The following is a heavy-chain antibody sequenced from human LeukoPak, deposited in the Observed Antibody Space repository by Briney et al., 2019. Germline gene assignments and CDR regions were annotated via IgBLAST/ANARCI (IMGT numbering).Heavy chain of an antibody. J-gene: IGHJ4*02. V-gene: IGHV3-7*01. Sequence: PGGSLRLSCAASGFAFDTCWMGWVRQAPGKGLEWVATIKQDGRETYYVDDVKGRFTISRDNAENSLFLEMNSLSVEDTAVYYCARGSWPFDRWGQGTLVTVSS. D-gene: IGHD3-9*01. CDR1: GFAFDTCW. CDR2: IKQDGRET. CDR3: ARGSWPFDR.